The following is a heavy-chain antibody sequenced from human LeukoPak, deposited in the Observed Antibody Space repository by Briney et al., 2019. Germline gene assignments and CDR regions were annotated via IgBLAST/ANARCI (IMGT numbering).Heavy chain of an antibody. V-gene: IGHV4-59*01. CDR3: AREIVWGGIAAAGKVNWFDP. J-gene: IGHJ5*02. CDR1: GGSISSYY. D-gene: IGHD6-13*01. Sequence: SETLSLTCTVSGGSISSYYWSWIRQPPGKGLEWIGYIYYSGSTNYNPSLKSRVTISVDTSKNQFSLKLSSVTAADTAVYYCAREIVWGGIAAAGKVNWFDPWGQGTLVTVSS. CDR2: IYYSGST.